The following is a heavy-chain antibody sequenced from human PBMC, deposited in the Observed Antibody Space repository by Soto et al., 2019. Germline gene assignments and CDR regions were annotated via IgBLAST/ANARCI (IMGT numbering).Heavy chain of an antibody. CDR1: GYTFTSYD. V-gene: IGHV1-8*01. CDR3: ARGRYSSGWRSYCYFDL. J-gene: IGHJ2*01. CDR2: MNPNSGNT. D-gene: IGHD6-19*01. Sequence: ASVKVSCKASGYTFTSYDINWVRQAAGQGLEWMGWMNPNSGNTGYAQKFQGRVTMTRNTSISTAYMELSSLRSEDTAVYYCARGRYSSGWRSYCYFDLWGRGTLVTVSS.